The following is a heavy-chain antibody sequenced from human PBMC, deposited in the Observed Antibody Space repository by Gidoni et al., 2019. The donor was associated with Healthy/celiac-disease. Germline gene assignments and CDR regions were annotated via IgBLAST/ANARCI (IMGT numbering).Heavy chain of an antibody. CDR1: GFTFSSYG. CDR3: AKSRVRRDYYFDY. V-gene: IGHV3-30*18. CDR2: ISYDGSNK. J-gene: IGHJ4*02. Sequence: QVQLVESGGGVVQPGRSLRLSCAASGFTFSSYGMHWVRQAPGKGLEWVAVISYDGSNKYYADSVKGRFTISRDNSKNTLYLQMNSLRAEDTAVYYCAKSRVRRDYYFDYWGQGTLVTVSS.